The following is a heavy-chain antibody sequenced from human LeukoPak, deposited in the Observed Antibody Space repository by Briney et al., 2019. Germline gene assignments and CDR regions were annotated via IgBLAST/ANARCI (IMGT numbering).Heavy chain of an antibody. CDR3: AREGYTSGSDAFDI. V-gene: IGHV4-61*01. Sequence: SETLSLTCTVSGGSVSSSSYYWTWIRQPPGKGLEWIGYISYSGSTSYSPSLKSRATISVDTSTKQFSLNLSSVTAADTAVYYCAREGYTSGSDAFDIWGQGTMVTVSS. D-gene: IGHD6-19*01. J-gene: IGHJ3*02. CDR1: GGSVSSSSYY. CDR2: ISYSGST.